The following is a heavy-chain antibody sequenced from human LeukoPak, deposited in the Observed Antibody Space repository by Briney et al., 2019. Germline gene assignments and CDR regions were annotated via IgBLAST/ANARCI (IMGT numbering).Heavy chain of an antibody. Sequence: ASVKVSCKASGYTFTSYYMHWVRQAPGQGLEWMGRSNPSGGSTSYAQKFQGRVTMTRDMSTSTVYMELSSLRSEDTAVYYCARDEVNPYYDFWSGYYGYYYYYMDVWGKGTTVTVSS. J-gene: IGHJ6*03. CDR1: GYTFTSYY. D-gene: IGHD3-3*01. CDR3: ARDEVNPYYDFWSGYYGYYYYYMDV. V-gene: IGHV1-46*01. CDR2: SNPSGGST.